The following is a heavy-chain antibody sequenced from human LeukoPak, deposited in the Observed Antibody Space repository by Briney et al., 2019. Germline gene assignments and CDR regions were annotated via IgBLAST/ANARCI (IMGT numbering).Heavy chain of an antibody. CDR1: GGSISSSSYY. CDR3: ARHSNWNYPGGVDY. Sequence: PSQTLSLTCTVSGGSISSSSYYWGWIRQPPGKGLEWIETIYYSGSTYYNPSLKSQITISVDTSKNQFSLKLSSVTATDTAVYYCARHSNWNYPGGVDYWGQGTLVTVSS. D-gene: IGHD1-7*01. V-gene: IGHV4-39*01. J-gene: IGHJ4*02. CDR2: IYYSGST.